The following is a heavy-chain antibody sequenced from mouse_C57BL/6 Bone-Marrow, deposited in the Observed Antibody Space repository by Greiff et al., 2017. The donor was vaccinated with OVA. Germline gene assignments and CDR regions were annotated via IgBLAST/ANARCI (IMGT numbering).Heavy chain of an antibody. CDR1: GYTFTSYW. CDR3: AIGRRFAY. J-gene: IGHJ3*01. V-gene: IGHV1-74*04. CDR2: IHPSDSDT. Sequence: VQLQQPGASVKVSCKASGYTFTSYWMHWVKQRPGQGLEWIGRIHPSDSDTNYNQKFKGKATLTVDKSSSTAYMQLSSLTSEDSAVSYCAIGRRFAYWGQGTLVTVSA. D-gene: IGHD2-12*01.